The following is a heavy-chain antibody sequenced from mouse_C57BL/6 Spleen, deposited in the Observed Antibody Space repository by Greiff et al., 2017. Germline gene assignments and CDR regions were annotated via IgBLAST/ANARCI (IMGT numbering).Heavy chain of an antibody. Sequence: VQGVESGAELVRPGASVTLSCKASGYTFTDYEMHWVKQTPVHGLEWIGAIDPETGGTAYNQKFKGKAILTADKSSSTAYMELRSLTSEDSAVYYCTRSIYYGNSYYFDYWGQGTTLTVSS. J-gene: IGHJ2*01. CDR1: GYTFTDYE. CDR3: TRSIYYGNSYYFDY. D-gene: IGHD2-1*01. CDR2: IDPETGGT. V-gene: IGHV1-15*01.